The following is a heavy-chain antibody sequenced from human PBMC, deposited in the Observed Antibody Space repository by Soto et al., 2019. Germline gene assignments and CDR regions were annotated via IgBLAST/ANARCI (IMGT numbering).Heavy chain of an antibody. J-gene: IGHJ2*01. D-gene: IGHD5-12*01. CDR3: ARGNQRWRQLWYFDL. CDR2: IIPIFGTV. V-gene: IGHV1-69*12. CDR1: GGTFSNYP. Sequence: QVQLVQSGAEVKKPGSSVKVSCKASGGTFSNYPISWVRQAPGQGLEWMGGIIPIFGTVNYAQKFQGRVTSTADESTSTANMELSSLRAEDTAVDDGARGNQRWRQLWYFDLWGRGTLVTVSS.